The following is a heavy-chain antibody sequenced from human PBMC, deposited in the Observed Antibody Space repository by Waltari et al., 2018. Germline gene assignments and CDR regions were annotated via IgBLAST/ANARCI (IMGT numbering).Heavy chain of an antibody. D-gene: IGHD2-15*01. Sequence: ELQLVESGGGLVKPGGSLRLPCAAYGFTFRTHWMSWARQAPGKGLEWGANIKQDGSEKYYVDSVKGRFTISRDNAKNSLYLQMNSLRAEDSAVYHCVRGAVDNWGQGTLVTVSS. CDR3: VRGAVDN. V-gene: IGHV3-7*01. CDR2: IKQDGSEK. J-gene: IGHJ4*02. CDR1: GFTFRTHW.